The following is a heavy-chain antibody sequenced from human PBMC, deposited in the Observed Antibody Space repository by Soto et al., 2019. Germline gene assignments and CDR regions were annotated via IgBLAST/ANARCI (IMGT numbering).Heavy chain of an antibody. J-gene: IGHJ6*02. CDR1: GYSFAGYW. CDR2: IDPSDSQT. Sequence: GESLKISCKGSGYSFAGYWITWVRQKPGKGLEWMGRIDPSDSQTYYSPSFQGQVTISADKSISTAYLQWSSLKASDTAMYYCARLAEGTGYPYYYYYGMDVWGQGTTVTVSS. V-gene: IGHV5-10-1*04. CDR3: ARLAEGTGYPYYYYYGMDV. D-gene: IGHD3-9*01.